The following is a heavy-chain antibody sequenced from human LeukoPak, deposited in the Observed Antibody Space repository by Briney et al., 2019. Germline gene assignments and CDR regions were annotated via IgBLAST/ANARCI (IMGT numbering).Heavy chain of an antibody. V-gene: IGHV1-8*01. Sequence: ASVKVSCKASGYTFTSYDINWVRQATGQGLEWMGWNSHSGNTGYGQKFQGRVTMTRDTSISTAYMELSSLRSEDTAVYYCATASYDSSGYYSHWGQGTLVTVSS. J-gene: IGHJ4*02. D-gene: IGHD3-22*01. CDR3: ATASYDSSGYYSH. CDR2: NSHSGNT. CDR1: GYTFTSYD.